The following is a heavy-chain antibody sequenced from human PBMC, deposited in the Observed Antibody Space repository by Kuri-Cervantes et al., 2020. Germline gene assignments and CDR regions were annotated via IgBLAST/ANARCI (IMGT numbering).Heavy chain of an antibody. D-gene: IGHD2-15*01. CDR2: IYHSGST. J-gene: IGHJ5*02. CDR3: ARVARSNCSGGSCYSTVTTPWFDP. Sequence: TFDDYAMHWVRQAPGKGLEWIGYIYHSGSTYYNPSLKSRVTISVDRSKNQFSLKLSSVTAADTAVYYCARVARSNCSGGSCYSTVTTPWFDPWGQGTLVTVSS. V-gene: IGHV4-30-2*01. CDR1: TFDDYA.